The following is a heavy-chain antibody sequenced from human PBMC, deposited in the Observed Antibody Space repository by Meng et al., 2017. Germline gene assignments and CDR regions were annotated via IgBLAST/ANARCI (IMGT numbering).Heavy chain of an antibody. V-gene: IGHV6-1*01. CDR2: TYYRSKWYN. Sequence: LRLSCAISGDSVSSNSAAWNWIRQSPSRGLEWLGRTYYRSKWYNDYAVSVKGRITINPDTSKNQFSLQLNSVTPEDTAVYYCARAFHITMVRGVIRDWGQGTLVTVSS. CDR1: GDSVSSNSAA. J-gene: IGHJ4*02. D-gene: IGHD3-10*01. CDR3: ARAFHITMVRGVIRD.